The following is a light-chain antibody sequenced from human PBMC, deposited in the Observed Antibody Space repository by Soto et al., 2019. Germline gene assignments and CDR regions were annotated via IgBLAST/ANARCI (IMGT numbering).Light chain of an antibody. V-gene: IGLV4-69*01. CDR1: SGHRSYT. Sequence: QLVLTQSPSASASLGASVKLTCTLSSGHRSYTIAWHQQLPEKGPRSLMTLNSDGSHRKGDGIPDRFSGSSSGAERYLIISSLQSEDEADYYCQTWGTGYVVFGGGTKLTVL. J-gene: IGLJ2*01. CDR3: QTWGTGYVV. CDR2: LNSDGSH.